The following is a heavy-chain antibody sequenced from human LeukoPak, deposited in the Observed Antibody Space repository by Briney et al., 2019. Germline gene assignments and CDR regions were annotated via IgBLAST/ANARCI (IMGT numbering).Heavy chain of an antibody. V-gene: IGHV4-39*01. CDR3: ARTFDY. CDR1: GGSISSASHY. Sequence: SETLSLTCSVSGGSISSASHYWGWIRQSPGQGLEWIGSIYYSGSTYYNPSLKSRATISVDTSKNQFSLRLSSVTAADTAVYYCARTFDYWGQGTLVTVSS. CDR2: IYYSGST. J-gene: IGHJ4*02.